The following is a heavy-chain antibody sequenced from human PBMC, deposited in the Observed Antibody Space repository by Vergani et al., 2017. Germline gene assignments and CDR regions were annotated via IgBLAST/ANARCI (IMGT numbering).Heavy chain of an antibody. CDR1: GFTFSSYA. V-gene: IGHV3-23*01. Sequence: EVQLLESGGGLVQPGGSLRVSCAASGFTFSSYAMSWVRQAPGKGLEWVSAISGSGGSTYHADSVKGRFTISRDNSKNTLYLQMKSLRAEDTAVYYCAKEQSGFGERLDYWGQGTLVTVSS. CDR2: ISGSGGST. CDR3: AKEQSGFGERLDY. J-gene: IGHJ4*02. D-gene: IGHD3-10*01.